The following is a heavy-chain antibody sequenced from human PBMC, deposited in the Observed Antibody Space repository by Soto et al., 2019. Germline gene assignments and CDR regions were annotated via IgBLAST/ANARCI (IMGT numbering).Heavy chain of an antibody. Sequence: EVQLVQSGAEVKKPGESLRISCKGSGYSFTSYWISWLRQMPGKGLEWMGRIDPSDSYTNYSPSFQGHVTISADKSISTAYLQWSSLKAADTAMYYCARQRDIVLMVYADSGFDPWGQGTLVTVSS. CDR1: GYSFTSYW. D-gene: IGHD2-8*01. V-gene: IGHV5-10-1*03. CDR3: ARQRDIVLMVYADSGFDP. J-gene: IGHJ5*02. CDR2: IDPSDSYT.